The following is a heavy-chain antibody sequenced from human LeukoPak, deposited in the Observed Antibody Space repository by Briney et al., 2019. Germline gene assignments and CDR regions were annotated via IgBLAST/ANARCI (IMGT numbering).Heavy chain of an antibody. V-gene: IGHV4-34*01. CDR2: INHGGST. CDR1: GGSFSGYY. J-gene: IGHJ3*02. Sequence: PSETLSLTCAVYGGSFSGYYWSWIRQPPGKGLEWIGEINHGGSTNYNPSLKSRVTISVDTSKNQFSLKLSSVTAADTAVYYCARVQSHYYYGSGSYYLNAFDIWGQGTMVTVSS. CDR3: ARVQSHYYYGSGSYYLNAFDI. D-gene: IGHD3-10*01.